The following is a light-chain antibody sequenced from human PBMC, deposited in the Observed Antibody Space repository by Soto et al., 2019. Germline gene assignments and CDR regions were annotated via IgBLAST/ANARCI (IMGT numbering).Light chain of an antibody. CDR1: SSDVGGYNY. CDR2: DVS. Sequence: QSVLTQPASVSGSPGQSITISCTGTSSDVGGYNYVSWYQQHPGKAPKLMIYDVSYRPSGVSDRFSGSKSGNTASLTISGLQAEDEADYYCSSYTSSSLYVFGTGTKVPS. J-gene: IGLJ1*01. CDR3: SSYTSSSLYV. V-gene: IGLV2-14*03.